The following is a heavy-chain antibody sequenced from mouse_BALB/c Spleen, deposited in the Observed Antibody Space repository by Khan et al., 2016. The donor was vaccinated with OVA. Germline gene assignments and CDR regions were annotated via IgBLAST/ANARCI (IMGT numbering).Heavy chain of an antibody. J-gene: IGHJ4*01. CDR2: IWSDGST. CDR1: GFSLTNYG. D-gene: IGHD2-10*01. V-gene: IGHV2-6-1*01. CDR3: ARQPYYQYYIMDY. Sequence: VQLQESGPGLVAPSQSLSITCTISGFSLTNYGVHWVRQPPGKGLEWLVVIWSDGSTTYNSDLKSRLSISKDNSKSQVFLKMNSLQIDDTAMYYCARQPYYQYYIMDYWGQGISVTVSS.